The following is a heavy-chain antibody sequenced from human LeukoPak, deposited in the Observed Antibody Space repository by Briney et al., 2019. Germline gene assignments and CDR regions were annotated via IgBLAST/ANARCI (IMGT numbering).Heavy chain of an antibody. J-gene: IGHJ6*02. CDR1: GFTFSSYS. Sequence: PGGSLRLSCAASGFTFSSYSMNWVRQAPGKGLEGVSSISSSSSYIYSADSVKGRFTISRDNAKNSLYLQMNSLRAEDTAVYYCARGQSYSYYGMDVWGQGTTVTVSS. CDR3: ARGQSYSYYGMDV. V-gene: IGHV3-21*01. CDR2: ISSSSSYI.